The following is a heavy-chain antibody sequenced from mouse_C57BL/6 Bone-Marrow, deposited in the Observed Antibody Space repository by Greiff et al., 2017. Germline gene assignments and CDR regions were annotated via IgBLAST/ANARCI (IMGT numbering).Heavy chain of an antibody. V-gene: IGHV1-9*01. J-gene: IGHJ4*01. D-gene: IGHD1-1*01. CDR1: GYTFTGYW. CDR2: ILPGSGST. CDR3: ARYYDGSFYAMDY. Sequence: VQLQQSGAELMKPGASVKLSCKATGYTFTGYWIAWVKQMPGHGLEWIGEILPGSGSTNYNEKFKGKATFTADTSSNTAYMQLSSLTTEDSAIEYCARYYDGSFYAMDYWGQGTSVTVSS.